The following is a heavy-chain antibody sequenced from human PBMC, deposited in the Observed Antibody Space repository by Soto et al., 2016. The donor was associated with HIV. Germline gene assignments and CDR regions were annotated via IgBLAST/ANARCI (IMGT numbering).Heavy chain of an antibody. Sequence: VQLVESGGGVVQPGRSLRLSCAASGFAFSSYAMHWVRQAPGRGLEWVAIISYDGSNKYYAESVKGRFTISRDNSRKMQFLQMNSLGDDDTALYYCTRDRIQYTSRWSRGFXYWGQGTLVTVSS. CDR2: ISYDGSNK. CDR3: TRDRIQYTSRWSRGFXY. CDR1: GFAFSSYA. D-gene: IGHD6-13*01. J-gene: IGHJ4*02. V-gene: IGHV3-30*04.